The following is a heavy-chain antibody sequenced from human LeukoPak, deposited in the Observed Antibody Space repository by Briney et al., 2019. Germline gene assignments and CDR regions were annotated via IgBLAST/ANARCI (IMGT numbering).Heavy chain of an antibody. D-gene: IGHD4-23*01. CDR2: IYYSGST. CDR1: GGSISSHY. J-gene: IGHJ3*02. V-gene: IGHV4-59*11. CDR3: ARETTVVTPGRSDVFDI. Sequence: SETLSLTCTVSGGSISSHYWNWIRQPPGKGLEWIGYIYYSGSTNYNPSLKSRVTITVDTSKNQFSLKLSSVTAADTAVYYCARETTVVTPGRSDVFDIWGQGTMVTVSS.